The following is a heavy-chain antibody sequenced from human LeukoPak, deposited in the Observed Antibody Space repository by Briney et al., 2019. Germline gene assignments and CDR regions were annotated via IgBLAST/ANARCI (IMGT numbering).Heavy chain of an antibody. CDR2: IHYSGGNT. CDR3: AKDQGQAVVPRRFDY. J-gene: IGHJ4*02. CDR1: GFMFSNFA. V-gene: IGHV3-23*01. D-gene: IGHD2-2*01. Sequence: TGGSLRLSCAASGFMFSNFAMSWVRQAPGKGLEWVSTIHYSGGNTYSADSVKGRFTISRDNAKNTLHLQMNSLRAEDTAVYYCAKDQGQAVVPRRFDYWGQGTLVTVSS.